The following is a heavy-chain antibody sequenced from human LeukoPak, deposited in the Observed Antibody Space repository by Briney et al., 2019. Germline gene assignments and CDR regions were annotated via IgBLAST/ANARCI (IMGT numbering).Heavy chain of an antibody. Sequence: PGGSLRLSCAASGFTFSSYAMSWVRQAPGKGLEWVAVISYDGSNKYYADSVKGRFTISRDNSKNTLYLQMNSLRAEDTAVYYCAKDLGYSYGAFDYWGQGTLVTVSS. V-gene: IGHV3-30*18. D-gene: IGHD5-18*01. CDR2: ISYDGSNK. CDR1: GFTFSSYA. CDR3: AKDLGYSYGAFDY. J-gene: IGHJ4*02.